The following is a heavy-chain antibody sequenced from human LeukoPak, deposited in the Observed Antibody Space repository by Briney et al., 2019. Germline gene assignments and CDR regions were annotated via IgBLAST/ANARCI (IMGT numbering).Heavy chain of an antibody. J-gene: IGHJ4*02. V-gene: IGHV3-11*05. Sequence: KSGGSLRLSCAASGFTFNDYYMSWIRQAPGKGLEWLSYINIGGTNTHYADSVKGRFTISRDNSKNTLYLQMNSLRAEDTAVYYCAKDYYGSGIRPKFDNWGQGTLVTVSS. D-gene: IGHD3-10*01. CDR2: INIGGTNT. CDR1: GFTFNDYY. CDR3: AKDYYGSGIRPKFDN.